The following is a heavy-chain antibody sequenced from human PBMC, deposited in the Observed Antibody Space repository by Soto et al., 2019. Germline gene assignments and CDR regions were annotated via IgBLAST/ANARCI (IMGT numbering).Heavy chain of an antibody. CDR2: IIPILGIA. CDR3: ASVDYIWGSYRPFDY. V-gene: IGHV1-69*02. J-gene: IGHJ4*02. Sequence: QVQLVQSGAEVKKPGSSVKVSCKASGGTFSSYTISWVRQAPGQGLEWMGRIIPILGIANYAQKFQGRVTITADKSTSTAYIELSSLRSEDTAVYYCASVDYIWGSYRPFDYWGQGTRVTVSS. CDR1: GGTFSSYT. D-gene: IGHD3-16*02.